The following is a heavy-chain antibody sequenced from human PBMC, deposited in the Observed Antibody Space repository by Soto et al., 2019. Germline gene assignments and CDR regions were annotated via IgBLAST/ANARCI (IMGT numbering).Heavy chain of an antibody. J-gene: IGHJ5*02. Sequence: QVQLVQSGAEVKKPGASVKVSCKASGYTFTGYYMHWVRQAPGQGLEWMGWINPNSGGTNYAQKFQGRVTMTRETSISTAYMELSRLRSDDTAVYYCARGAIAAAGTENWFDPWGQGTLVTVSS. CDR1: GYTFTGYY. CDR2: INPNSGGT. D-gene: IGHD6-13*01. V-gene: IGHV1-2*02. CDR3: ARGAIAAAGTENWFDP.